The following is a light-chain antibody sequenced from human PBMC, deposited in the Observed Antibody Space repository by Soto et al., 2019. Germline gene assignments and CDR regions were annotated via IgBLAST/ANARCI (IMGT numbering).Light chain of an antibody. Sequence: QSVLTQPSSVSGSPGQSITISCTGTSSDVGGYNYVSWYQQHPGKGPKLMIYEVSNRPSGVSNRFSGSKSGNTATLTISGLQAEDEADYYCSSYTSTTTRVFGTGTAVTV. CDR3: SSYTSTTTRV. CDR1: SSDVGGYNY. J-gene: IGLJ1*01. CDR2: EVS. V-gene: IGLV2-14*03.